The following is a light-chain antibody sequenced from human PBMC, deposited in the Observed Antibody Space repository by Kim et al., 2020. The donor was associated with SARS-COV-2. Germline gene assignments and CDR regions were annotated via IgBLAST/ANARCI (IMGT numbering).Light chain of an antibody. CDR2: DAS. V-gene: IGKV1-16*02. Sequence: DIQMTQSPSSLSASVGDRVTITCRASQGIRNYLAWFQQKPGKAPESLIYDASTLQSGAPSKFSGSGSGTDFTLTISSLQPEDSATYYCQQYNSYPLTFGGGTKVDIK. J-gene: IGKJ4*01. CDR3: QQYNSYPLT. CDR1: QGIRNY.